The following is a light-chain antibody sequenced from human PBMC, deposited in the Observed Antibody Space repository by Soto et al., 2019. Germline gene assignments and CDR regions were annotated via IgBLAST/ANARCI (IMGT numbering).Light chain of an antibody. CDR2: STS. V-gene: IGLV7-43*01. CDR3: LLYYGGAQLI. Sequence: QAVVTQEPSLTVSPGGTVTLTCASSTGAVTGGYYPNWFQRKPGQAPRPLIYSTSNKHSWTPARFSGSLRGGKAALTLSGVQPEDEPEYYCLLYYGGAQLIFGGGTKLTVL. J-gene: IGLJ2*01. CDR1: TGAVTGGYY.